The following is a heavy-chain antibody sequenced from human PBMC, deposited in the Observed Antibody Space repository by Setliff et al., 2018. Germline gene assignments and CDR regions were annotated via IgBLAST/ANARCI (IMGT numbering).Heavy chain of an antibody. V-gene: IGHV3-30*02. D-gene: IGHD1-20*01. CDR3: AKFSRYTDSQGEFDF. CDR1: GFNFSSFG. Sequence: GGSLRLSCAESGFNFSSFGMHWVRQTPGKGLEWIGHIRFDGRKQNYADSVTGRFTVSRDNSKSTVYLLLNGLTVDDTAMYYCAKFSRYTDSQGEFDFWGQGALVTVSS. CDR2: IRFDGRKQ. J-gene: IGHJ4*02.